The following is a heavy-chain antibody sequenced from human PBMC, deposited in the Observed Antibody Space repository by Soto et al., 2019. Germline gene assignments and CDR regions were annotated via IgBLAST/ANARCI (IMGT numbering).Heavy chain of an antibody. J-gene: IGHJ6*02. CDR2: IYYSGST. Sequence: SETLSLTCTVSGGSVSSGSYYWSWIRQPPGKGLEWIGYIYYSGSTNYNPSLKSRVSISVDTSKNQFSLKVSSVTAADTDVYYCARDNGSGSYYYYYGMDVWGQGTTVTVSS. CDR1: GGSVSSGSYY. V-gene: IGHV4-61*01. CDR3: ARDNGSGSYYYYYGMDV. D-gene: IGHD3-10*01.